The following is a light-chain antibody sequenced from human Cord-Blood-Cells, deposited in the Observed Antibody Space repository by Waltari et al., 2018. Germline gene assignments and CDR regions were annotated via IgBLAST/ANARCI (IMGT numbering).Light chain of an antibody. CDR1: QGIRND. J-gene: IGKJ1*01. CDR2: AAS. CDR3: LQDYNYPWT. Sequence: AIQMTQSPSSLSASVGDRVTITCRASQGIRNDLGWDQQKPGKAPKLLIYAASSLQSGVPSSFSGSGSRTEFTLTISSLQPEDFATYYCLQDYNYPWTFGQGTKVEIK. V-gene: IGKV1-6*01.